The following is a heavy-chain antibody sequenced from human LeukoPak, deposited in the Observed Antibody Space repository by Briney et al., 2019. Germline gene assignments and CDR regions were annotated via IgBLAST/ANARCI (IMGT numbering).Heavy chain of an antibody. CDR1: GGSISSYY. V-gene: IGHV4-59*06. CDR3: ARGQWDSSGYHFDY. CDR2: MYYSGST. J-gene: IGHJ4*02. D-gene: IGHD3-22*01. Sequence: SETLSLTCTVSGGSISSYYWSWIRQHPGKGLEWIGYMYYSGSTYYNPSLKSRITISVDTSTNQFSLKLSSVTAADTAVYYCARGQWDSSGYHFDYWGQGTLVTVSS.